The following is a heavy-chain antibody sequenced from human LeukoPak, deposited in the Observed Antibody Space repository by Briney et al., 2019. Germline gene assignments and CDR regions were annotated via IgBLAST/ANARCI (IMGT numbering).Heavy chain of an antibody. V-gene: IGHV4-39*07. CDR1: GGSISSSSYY. D-gene: IGHD2-21*02. Sequence: SETLSLTCTVPGGSISSSSYYWGWIRQPPGKGLEWIRSIYDSGSTYNNPSLKSRVTITVDTSNNQFSLKLSPVTAADTAVYYCATSQCGSDCYLAGDYWGQGTLVTVSS. CDR3: ATSQCGSDCYLAGDY. CDR2: IYDSGST. J-gene: IGHJ4*02.